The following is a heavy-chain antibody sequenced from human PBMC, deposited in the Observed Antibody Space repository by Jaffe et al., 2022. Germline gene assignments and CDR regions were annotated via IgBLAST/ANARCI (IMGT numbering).Heavy chain of an antibody. CDR2: IIPIFGTA. Sequence: QVQLVQSGAEVKKPGSSVKVSCKASGGTFSSYAISWVRQAPGQGLEWMGGIIPIFGTANYAQKFQGRVTITADESTSTAYMELSSLRSEDTAVYYCAELGPVAGTSNDAFDIWGQGTMVTVSS. V-gene: IGHV1-69*01. CDR1: GGTFSSYA. J-gene: IGHJ3*02. D-gene: IGHD6-19*01. CDR3: AELGPVAGTSNDAFDI.